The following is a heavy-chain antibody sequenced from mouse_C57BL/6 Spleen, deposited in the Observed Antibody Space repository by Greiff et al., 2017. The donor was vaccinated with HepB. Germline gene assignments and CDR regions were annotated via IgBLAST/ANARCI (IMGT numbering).Heavy chain of an antibody. J-gene: IGHJ1*03. CDR1: GFTFSSYG. Sequence: DVQLVESGGDLVKPGGSLKLSCAASGFTFSSYGMSWVRQTPDKRLEWVATISSGGSYTYYPDSVKGRFTISRDNAKNTLYLQMSSLKSEDTAMYYCARGDYDDWYFDVWGTGTTVTVSS. CDR2: ISSGGSYT. V-gene: IGHV5-6*01. D-gene: IGHD2-4*01. CDR3: ARGDYDDWYFDV.